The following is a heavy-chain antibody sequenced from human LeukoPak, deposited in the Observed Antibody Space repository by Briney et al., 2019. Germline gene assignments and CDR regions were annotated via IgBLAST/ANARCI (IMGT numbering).Heavy chain of an antibody. CDR2: IGIDGNT. D-gene: IGHD5-24*01. CDR1: GFTFSDYS. J-gene: IGHJ4*02. V-gene: IGHV3-69-1*01. Sequence: GGSLRLSCAASGFTFSDYSMNWVRQAPGKGLEWISYIGIDGNTNYADSVKGRFTISGDKAKNSLYLQMNSLRVEDTAVYYCARDYKYAFDNWGQGTLVTVSS. CDR3: ARDYKYAFDN.